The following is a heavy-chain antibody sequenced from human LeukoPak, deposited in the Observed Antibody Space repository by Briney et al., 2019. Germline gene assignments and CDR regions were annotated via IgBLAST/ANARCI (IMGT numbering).Heavy chain of an antibody. J-gene: IGHJ4*02. Sequence: PSETLSLTCTVSGGSIRSYYWSWIRQSPGKGLEWIGYIYYSGSTNYNPSLKSRVTISVDTSKNQFSLKLSSVTAADTAVYYCARTRAYSGRPDYWGQGTLVTVSS. CDR3: ARTRAYSGRPDY. V-gene: IGHV4-59*01. D-gene: IGHD4-11*01. CDR2: IYYSGST. CDR1: GGSIRSYY.